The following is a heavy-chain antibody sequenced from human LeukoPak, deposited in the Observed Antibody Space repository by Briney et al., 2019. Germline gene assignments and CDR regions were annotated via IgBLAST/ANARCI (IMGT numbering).Heavy chain of an antibody. J-gene: IGHJ6*03. Sequence: GGSLRLSCAASAFTFSSYGMHWVRQAPGKGLEWVAFIRYDGSNKYYADSVKGRFTISRDNSKNTLYLQMNSLRAEDTAVYYCAKDLRITIFGVVITGYMDVWGKGTTVTVSS. CDR1: AFTFSSYG. V-gene: IGHV3-30*02. CDR3: AKDLRITIFGVVITGYMDV. CDR2: IRYDGSNK. D-gene: IGHD3-3*01.